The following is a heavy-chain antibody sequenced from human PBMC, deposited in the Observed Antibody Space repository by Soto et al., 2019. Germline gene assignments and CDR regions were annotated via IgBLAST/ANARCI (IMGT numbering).Heavy chain of an antibody. Sequence: SETLSLTCAVYGGSFSGYYWSWIRQPPGKGLEWIGEINHSGSTNYNPSLKSRVTISVDTSKNQFSLKLSSVTAADTAVYYCARGGGLFGDYEVVYWGQGTLVTVSS. V-gene: IGHV4-34*01. CDR1: GGSFSGYY. J-gene: IGHJ4*02. CDR3: ARGGGLFGDYEVVY. CDR2: INHSGST. D-gene: IGHD4-17*01.